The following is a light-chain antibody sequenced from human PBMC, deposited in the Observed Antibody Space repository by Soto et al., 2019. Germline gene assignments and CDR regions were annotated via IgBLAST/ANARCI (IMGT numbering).Light chain of an antibody. Sequence: IQLTQSPSSLSASVGDRVTITCRASQGISSYLAWYQQKPGKAPKLLIYAASTLQSGVPSRFSVSGSGTDFTLTISSLQPEDFATYYCQQLNSYPPLTFGPGTKVYIK. CDR2: AAS. V-gene: IGKV1-9*01. CDR3: QQLNSYPPLT. CDR1: QGISSY. J-gene: IGKJ3*01.